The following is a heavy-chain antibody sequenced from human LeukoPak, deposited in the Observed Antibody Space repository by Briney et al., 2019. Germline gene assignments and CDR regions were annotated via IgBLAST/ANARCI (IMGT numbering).Heavy chain of an antibody. CDR1: RMAFRTYA. J-gene: IGHJ6*04. Sequence: RRGALRDSRAPSRMAFRTYAMHSVRHTPGSRLERATFVSNDGSVAYCTDSAKGGFSVSRDNSKNTLYLKMNSLRVEHTAMYYCARDGDYISDCYFGVDVWGKGTTVTVPS. D-gene: IGHD4-11*01. CDR2: VSNDGSVA. V-gene: IGHV3-30*10. CDR3: ARDGDYISDCYFGVDV.